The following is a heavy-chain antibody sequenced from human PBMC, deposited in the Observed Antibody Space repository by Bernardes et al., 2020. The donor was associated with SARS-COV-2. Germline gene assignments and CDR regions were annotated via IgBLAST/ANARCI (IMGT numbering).Heavy chain of an antibody. J-gene: IGHJ5*02. CDR2: IIPIFGTA. CDR3: ARDLCSGGSCYPFWFDP. V-gene: IGHV1-69*13. CDR1: GGTFSSYA. Sequence: SVKASCKASGGTFSSYAISWVRQAPGQGLEWMGGIIPIFGTANYAQKFQGRVTITADESTSTAYMELSRLRSDDTAVYYCARDLCSGGSCYPFWFDPWGKGTLVTVSS. D-gene: IGHD2-15*01.